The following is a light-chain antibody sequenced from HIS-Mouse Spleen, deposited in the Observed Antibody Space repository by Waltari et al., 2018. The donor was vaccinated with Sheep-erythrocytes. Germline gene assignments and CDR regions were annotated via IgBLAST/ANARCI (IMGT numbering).Light chain of an antibody. CDR2: AAS. J-gene: IGKJ4*01. Sequence: DIQMTQSPSYLSASVGGRVTITCRASQSISSYLNWYQQKPGKAPKLLIYAASSLQSGVPSRFSGSGSGTDFTLTISSLQPEDFATYYCQQSYSTPLTFGGGTKVEIK. V-gene: IGKV1-39*01. CDR1: QSISSY. CDR3: QQSYSTPLT.